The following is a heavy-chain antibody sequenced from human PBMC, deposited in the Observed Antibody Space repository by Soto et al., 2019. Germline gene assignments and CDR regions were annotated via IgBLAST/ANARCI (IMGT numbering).Heavy chain of an antibody. CDR3: ATTPFNMASAGSYYFDS. D-gene: IGHD6-25*01. V-gene: IGHV1-69*01. Sequence: QVKLVQSGTEVKRPGSSVKVSCKASGGTFSNYGLSWVRQAPGHGLQWMGGIIPLFGTLHNAREFQDRVTITAYQSTGTASMDLRSLTDDDTAVYFCATTPFNMASAGSYYFDSWGQGILVTVSS. J-gene: IGHJ4*02. CDR2: IIPLFGTL. CDR1: GGTFSNYG.